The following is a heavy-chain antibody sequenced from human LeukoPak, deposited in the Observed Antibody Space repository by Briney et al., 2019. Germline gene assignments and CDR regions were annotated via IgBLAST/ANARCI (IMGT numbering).Heavy chain of an antibody. J-gene: IGHJ3*02. CDR2: ISSSSSYI. V-gene: IGHV3-21*01. D-gene: IGHD3-22*01. CDR3: ARVLSLPYYYDSSGYTDAFDI. Sequence: KAGGPLRLSCAASGFTFSSYSMNWVRQAPGKGLEWVSSISSSSSYIYYADSVKGRFTISRDNAKNSLYLQMNSLRAEDTAVYYCARVLSLPYYYDSSGYTDAFDIWGQGTMVTVSS. CDR1: GFTFSSYS.